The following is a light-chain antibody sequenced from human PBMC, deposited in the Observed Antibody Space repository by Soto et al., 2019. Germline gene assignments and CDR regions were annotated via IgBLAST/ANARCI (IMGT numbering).Light chain of an antibody. Sequence: EIVLTQSPGTLSLSPGETATLSCRASQSVSSTHLAWYQQKVGQAPRLLIYGGSSMATGIPDRFSGSGSGTDFSLIVSRLEPEDFAVDYCQLYGTSTGTFGQGTKVDIK. V-gene: IGKV3-20*01. J-gene: IGKJ1*01. CDR1: QSVSSTH. CDR3: QLYGTSTGT. CDR2: GGS.